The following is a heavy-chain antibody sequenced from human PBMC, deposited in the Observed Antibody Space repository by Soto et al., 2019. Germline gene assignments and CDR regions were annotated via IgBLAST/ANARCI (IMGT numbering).Heavy chain of an antibody. V-gene: IGHV4-39*07. Sequence: SETLSLTCTVSGGSISSSSYYWGWIRQPPGKGLEWIGSIYYSGSTYYNPSLKSRVTISVDTSKNQFSLKLSSVTAADTAVYYCARSSSSSSRHFDYWGQGTLVTVSS. CDR3: ARSSSSSSRHFDY. CDR2: IYYSGST. D-gene: IGHD6-13*01. CDR1: GGSISSSSYY. J-gene: IGHJ4*02.